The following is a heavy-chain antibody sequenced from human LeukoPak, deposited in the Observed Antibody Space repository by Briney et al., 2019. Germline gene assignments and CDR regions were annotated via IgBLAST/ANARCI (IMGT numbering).Heavy chain of an antibody. CDR3: AREHAYYDFWSGYFDY. J-gene: IGHJ4*02. D-gene: IGHD3-3*01. CDR2: IYYSGST. Sequence: SETLSLTCTVSGGSISSYYWSWIRQSPGKGLEWIGYIYYSGSTNYNPSLKSRVTIPVDTSKNQFSLKLSSVTAADTAVYYCAREHAYYDFWSGYFDYWGQGTLVTVSS. V-gene: IGHV4-59*01. CDR1: GGSISSYY.